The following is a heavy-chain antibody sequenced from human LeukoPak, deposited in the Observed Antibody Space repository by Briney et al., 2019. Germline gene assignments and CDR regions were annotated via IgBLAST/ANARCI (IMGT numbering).Heavy chain of an antibody. J-gene: IGHJ4*02. CDR1: GGSISSYY. V-gene: IGHV4-4*08. D-gene: IGHD6-19*01. Sequence: SETLSLTCTVSGGSISSYYWSWIRQPPGKGLEWIGYVYNSDYTKYNPSLKGRVSISLDTSKNQFSLKLTSVTAADTAVYYCARNLGSGGSYLFDSWGQGTLVTVSS. CDR3: ARNLGSGGSYLFDS. CDR2: VYNSDYT.